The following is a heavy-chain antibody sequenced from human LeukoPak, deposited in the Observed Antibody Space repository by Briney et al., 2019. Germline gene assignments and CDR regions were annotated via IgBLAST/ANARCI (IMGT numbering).Heavy chain of an antibody. CDR1: GYTFTSYG. D-gene: IGHD3-22*01. CDR2: ISTYNGHT. Sequence: ASVKVSCKASGYTFTSYGISWVRQAPGQGLEWMGWISTYNGHTNYARKVQGRVTMTRDTSISTAYMELSRLRSDDTAVYYCARGGVNYYDSTPQILFDYWGQGTLVTVSS. V-gene: IGHV1-18*01. J-gene: IGHJ4*02. CDR3: ARGGVNYYDSTPQILFDY.